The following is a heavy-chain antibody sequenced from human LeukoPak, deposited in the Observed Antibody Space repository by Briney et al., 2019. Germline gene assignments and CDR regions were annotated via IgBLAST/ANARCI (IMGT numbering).Heavy chain of an antibody. CDR2: TYYSGTT. Sequence: SETLSLTCTVSGGSISSYYWSWIRQPPGKGLEWIAYTYYSGTTKYNASPKSRVTMSVDTSKNQFSLKLSSVTAADTAVYYCARMVRGVIDAFEIWGQGTMVTVSS. D-gene: IGHD3-10*01. J-gene: IGHJ3*02. V-gene: IGHV4-59*01. CDR3: ARMVRGVIDAFEI. CDR1: GGSISSYY.